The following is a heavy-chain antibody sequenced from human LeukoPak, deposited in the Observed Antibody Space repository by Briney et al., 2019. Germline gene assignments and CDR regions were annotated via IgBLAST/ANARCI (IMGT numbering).Heavy chain of an antibody. Sequence: PSETLSLTCAVSGGSISSSNWWSWVRQPPGKGLEWIGEIYHSGSTNYNPSLKSRVTISVDKSKNQFSLKLSSVTAADTAVYYCARGSDSSSWYGGWGHYYYYGMDVWGQGTTVTVSS. J-gene: IGHJ6*02. D-gene: IGHD6-13*01. CDR3: ARGSDSSSWYGGWGHYYYYGMDV. V-gene: IGHV4-4*02. CDR1: GGSISSSNW. CDR2: IYHSGST.